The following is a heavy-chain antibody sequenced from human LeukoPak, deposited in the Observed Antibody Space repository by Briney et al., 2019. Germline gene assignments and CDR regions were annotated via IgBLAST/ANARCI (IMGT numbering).Heavy chain of an antibody. CDR1: GFTFSSYE. Sequence: GGSLRLSCTASGFTFSSYEMNWVRQAPGKGLEWVSYISSSGSTIYYADSVKGRFTISRDNAKNSLYLQMNSLRAEDTAVYYCARGYPPSLAVAGSSNFDYWGQGTLVTVSS. J-gene: IGHJ4*02. CDR3: ARGYPPSLAVAGSSNFDY. D-gene: IGHD6-19*01. CDR2: ISSSGSTI. V-gene: IGHV3-48*03.